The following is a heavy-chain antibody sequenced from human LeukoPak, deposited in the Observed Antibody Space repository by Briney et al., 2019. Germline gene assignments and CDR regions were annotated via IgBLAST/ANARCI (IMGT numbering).Heavy chain of an antibody. CDR1: GFTFSGHD. V-gene: IGHV3-13*05. CDR2: IGTAGDP. CDR3: ARGLRYCSGGSCYNSDAFDI. D-gene: IGHD2-15*01. J-gene: IGHJ3*02. Sequence: PGGSLRLSCAASGFTFSGHDMHWVRQATGKGLEWVSAIGTAGDPYYPGSVKGRFTISRENAKNSLYLQMISLRDGDTAVYYCARGLRYCSGGSCYNSDAFDIWRQGTMVTVSS.